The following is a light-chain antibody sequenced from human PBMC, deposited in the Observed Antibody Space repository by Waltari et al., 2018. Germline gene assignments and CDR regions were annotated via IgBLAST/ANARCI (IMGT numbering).Light chain of an antibody. V-gene: IGLV2-14*01. CDR3: NSYAGSSSWV. CDR2: DVS. CDR1: SSDVGFYNY. J-gene: IGLJ3*02. Sequence: QSALTQPASVSGSPGQSITISCTGTSSDVGFYNYVYWYQQHPGKAPKLMIYDVSERPSGVSNRFSGSKSGNTAFLTISELQAEDEADYYCNSYAGSSSWVFGGGTKLTVL.